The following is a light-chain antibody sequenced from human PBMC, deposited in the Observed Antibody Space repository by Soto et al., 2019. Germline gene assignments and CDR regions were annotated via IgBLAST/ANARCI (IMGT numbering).Light chain of an antibody. CDR1: QSISSW. J-gene: IGKJ1*01. CDR2: KAS. Sequence: DIQMTQSPSTLSASVGDRVTITCRASQSISSWLAWYQQKPGKAPKLLIYKASSLESGVPSRFSGSGSGTEFTLTISSLQTDDFATYYCQHETFGQGTKVDIK. CDR3: QHET. V-gene: IGKV1-5*03.